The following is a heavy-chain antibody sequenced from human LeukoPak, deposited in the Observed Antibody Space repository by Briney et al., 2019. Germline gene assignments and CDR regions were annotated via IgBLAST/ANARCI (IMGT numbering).Heavy chain of an antibody. CDR3: ARALRSGSYYEVDY. V-gene: IGHV1-2*02. J-gene: IGHJ4*02. D-gene: IGHD1-26*01. Sequence: ASVKVSCKASGDSFTGYYMQRVRQAPGKGLEWMGWVNPNSGGTNYAQKFQGRVTMTRDTSISTAYMELSRLRSDDTAVYYCARALRSGSYYEVDYWGQGTLVTVSS. CDR1: GDSFTGYY. CDR2: VNPNSGGT.